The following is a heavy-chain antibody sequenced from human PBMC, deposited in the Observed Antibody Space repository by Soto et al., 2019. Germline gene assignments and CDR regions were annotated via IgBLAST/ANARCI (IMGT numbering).Heavy chain of an antibody. J-gene: IGHJ4*02. CDR3: ARGMTPPGAPAWYYFDS. CDR2: FSLSGTT. V-gene: IGHV4-4*07. CDR1: GASITGTSY. D-gene: IGHD2-8*02. Sequence: SETLSLTCTVSGASITGTSYWSWIRQPAGKGLEWIGRFSLSGTTNYNPSLRSRVTMSADVSKNQFSPRLTSVTAADTALYYCARGMTPPGAPAWYYFDSWGQGTLVTVSS.